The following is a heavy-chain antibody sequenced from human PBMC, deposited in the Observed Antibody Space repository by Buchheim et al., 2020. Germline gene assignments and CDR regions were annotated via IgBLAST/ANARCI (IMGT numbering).Heavy chain of an antibody. Sequence: QVQLVQSGAEVKKPGASVKVSCKASGDTFTSYGMHWVRQAPGQGLEWMGWINAGNGNTKYSQKFQGRLTITRDTSTSTAYMELSSLRSEDTAVYYCARDLPYDSSGYFVYWGQGTL. J-gene: IGHJ4*02. CDR1: GDTFTSYG. CDR2: INAGNGNT. CDR3: ARDLPYDSSGYFVY. D-gene: IGHD3-22*01. V-gene: IGHV1-3*01.